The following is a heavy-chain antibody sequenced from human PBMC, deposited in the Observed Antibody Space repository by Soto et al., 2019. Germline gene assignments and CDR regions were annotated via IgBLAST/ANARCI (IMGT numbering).Heavy chain of an antibody. D-gene: IGHD5-12*01. V-gene: IGHV1-69*08. CDR1: GGPFSNDI. J-gene: IGHJ4*02. Sequence: QVQLVQSGAEVKKPGSSVKVSCKASGGPFSNDIITWVRQAPGQGLEWMGRIIPLLNIANNAQKFQGRVTSTSXMXTXTXXMELNSLRSPPTAVYYCARDSPIVSTFSGYDAIDYWGQGTLVTVSS. CDR2: IIPLLNIA. CDR3: ARDSPIVSTFSGYDAIDY.